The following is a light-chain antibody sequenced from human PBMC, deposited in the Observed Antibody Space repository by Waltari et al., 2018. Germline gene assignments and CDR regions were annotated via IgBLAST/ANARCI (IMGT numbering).Light chain of an antibody. CDR1: TTDLGVYTY. Sequence: QSALTQPPSASGSPGQSVTISCTGTTTDLGVYTYVSWYQQHPGKAPKLLIYEVSKRPSGGPDRFSGSKSGNTASLTVSGLQAEDEADYYCSSYAGSDNLIFGGGTKLTVL. CDR2: EVS. CDR3: SSYAGSDNLI. V-gene: IGLV2-8*01. J-gene: IGLJ2*01.